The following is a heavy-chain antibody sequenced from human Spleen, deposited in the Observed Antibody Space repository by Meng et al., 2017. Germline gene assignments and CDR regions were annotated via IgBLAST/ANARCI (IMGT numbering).Heavy chain of an antibody. Sequence: ASVKVSCKASGYTFTSYDMHWVRQAPGHGLEWMGIINPSGGSTSYAQKFQGRVTMTRDTSTSTVYMELSSLRSEDTAVYYCARVYRSGYYSDAFDIWGQGTMVTVSS. CDR3: ARVYRSGYYSDAFDI. J-gene: IGHJ3*02. CDR1: GYTFTSYD. CDR2: INPSGGST. D-gene: IGHD3-22*01. V-gene: IGHV1-46*01.